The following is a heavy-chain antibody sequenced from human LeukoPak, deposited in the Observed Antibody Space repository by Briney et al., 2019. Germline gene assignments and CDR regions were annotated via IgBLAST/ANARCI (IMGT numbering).Heavy chain of an antibody. CDR2: IRYDGSNK. D-gene: IGHD5-12*01. CDR1: GFTFSSYG. V-gene: IGHV3-30*02. Sequence: SGGSLRLSCAASGFTFSSYGMHWVRQAPGKGLKGGAFIRYDGSNKYYADSVKGRFTISRDNSKNTLYLQMNCLRAEDTAVYYCANSALRLRHFDYWGQGTLVTVSS. J-gene: IGHJ4*02. CDR3: ANSALRLRHFDY.